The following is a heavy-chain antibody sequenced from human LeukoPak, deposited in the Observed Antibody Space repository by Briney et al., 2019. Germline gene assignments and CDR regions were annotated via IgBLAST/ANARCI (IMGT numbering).Heavy chain of an antibody. CDR3: ASVARSGYSYGVRFDY. Sequence: SETLSLTCTVSGGSIGSSSYYWGWIRQPPGKGLEWIGSIYDSGSTFYNSSLKSRVTISVDTSNNQFSLKVSSVTAADTALYYCASVARSGYSYGVRFDYWGQGTLVTVSS. V-gene: IGHV4-39*07. J-gene: IGHJ4*02. CDR1: GGSIGSSSYY. D-gene: IGHD5-18*01. CDR2: IYDSGST.